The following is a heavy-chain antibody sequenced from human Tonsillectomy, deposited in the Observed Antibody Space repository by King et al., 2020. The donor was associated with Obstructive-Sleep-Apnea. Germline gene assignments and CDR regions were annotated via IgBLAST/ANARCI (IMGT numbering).Heavy chain of an antibody. D-gene: IGHD5-12*01. V-gene: IGHV3-30*10. J-gene: IGHJ4*02. CDR1: GFSFSSYA. Sequence: VQLVESGGGVAQPGRSLRLSCAASGFSFSSYAMHWVRQAPGKGLGWVAVMSYDGGKKHYTDSVKGRFTVSRDNSKNTLYLQMNSLRAEDTAVYFCARDSGYSGYDHIDYWGQGILVTVSS. CDR3: ARDSGYSGYDHIDY. CDR2: MSYDGGKK.